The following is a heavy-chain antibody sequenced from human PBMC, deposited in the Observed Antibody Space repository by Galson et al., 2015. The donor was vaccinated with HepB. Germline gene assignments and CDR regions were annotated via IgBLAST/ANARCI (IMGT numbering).Heavy chain of an antibody. CDR3: ARDHYDEWVDAFDI. D-gene: IGHD3-3*01. J-gene: IGHJ3*02. V-gene: IGHV1-69*13. CDR1: GGTFSSYA. CDR2: IIPIFHAA. Sequence: SVKVSCKASGGTFSSYAISWVRQAPGQGLEWMGGIIPIFHAAKYAQKFQGRVTITADESTNTAYMELSSLISEDTAVYYCARDHYDEWVDAFDIWGQGTMVTVSS.